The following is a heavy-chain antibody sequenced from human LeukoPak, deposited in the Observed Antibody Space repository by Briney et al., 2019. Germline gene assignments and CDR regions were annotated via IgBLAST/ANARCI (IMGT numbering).Heavy chain of an antibody. J-gene: IGHJ4*02. D-gene: IGHD3-3*01. CDR2: IEQDGSEK. Sequence: GGSLRLSCAASGFTFSSYWMSWVRQAPGKGLEWVANIEQDGSEKYYVDSVKGRFTISRDNAKNSLYLQMNSLRAEDTAVYYCARVQGDFWSGYVDYWGQGTLVTVSS. CDR1: GFTFSSYW. V-gene: IGHV3-7*03. CDR3: ARVQGDFWSGYVDY.